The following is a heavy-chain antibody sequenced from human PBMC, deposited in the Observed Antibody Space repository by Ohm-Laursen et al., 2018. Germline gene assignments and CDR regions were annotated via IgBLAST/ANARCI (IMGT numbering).Heavy chain of an antibody. CDR2: ISSSGSTI. D-gene: IGHD2-21*01. J-gene: IGHJ4*02. CDR1: GGSISSGGYY. CDR3: ARYGLPDY. V-gene: IGHV3-11*04. Sequence: LSLTCTVSGGSISSGGYYWSWVRQAPGKGLEWVSYISSSGSTIYYADSVKGRFTISRDNAKNSLYLQMNSLRAEDTAVYYCARYGLPDYWGQGTLVTVSS.